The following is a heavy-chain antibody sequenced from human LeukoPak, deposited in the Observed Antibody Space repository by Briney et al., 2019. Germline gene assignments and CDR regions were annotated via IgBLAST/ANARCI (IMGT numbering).Heavy chain of an antibody. J-gene: IGHJ4*02. D-gene: IGHD3-10*01. CDR2: IYYSGST. CDR3: AREAINYYGSGSYYDY. CDR1: GGSISSGDYY. V-gene: IGHV4-30-4*01. Sequence: SETLSLTCTVSGGSISSGDYYWSWIRQPPGTGLEWIGYIYYSGSTYYNPSLKSRVTISVDTSKNQFSPKLSSVTAADTAVYYCAREAINYYGSGSYYDYWGQGTLVTVSS.